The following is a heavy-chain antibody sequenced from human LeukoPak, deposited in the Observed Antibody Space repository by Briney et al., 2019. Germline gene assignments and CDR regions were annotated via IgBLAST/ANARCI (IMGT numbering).Heavy chain of an antibody. V-gene: IGHV4-59*01. CDR3: ARTGGDYEVTCFDY. J-gene: IGHJ4*02. Sequence: SETLSLTCTVSGGSISSYYWSWIRQPPGKGLEWIGYIYYSGSTNYNPSLKSRVTISVDTSKNQFSLKLSSVTAADTAVYYCARTGGDYEVTCFDYWGQGTLVTVSS. CDR2: IYYSGST. CDR1: GGSISSYY. D-gene: IGHD4-17*01.